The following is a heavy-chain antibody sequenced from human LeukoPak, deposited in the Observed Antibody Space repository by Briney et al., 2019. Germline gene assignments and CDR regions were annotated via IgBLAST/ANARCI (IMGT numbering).Heavy chain of an antibody. J-gene: IGHJ4*02. CDR2: INPNSGGT. Sequence: ASVKVSCKASGYTFTGYYMHWVRLAPGQGLEWMGWINPNSGGTNYAQKFQGRVTMTRDTSISTACMELSRLRSDDTAVYYCARGLDRRGNYWGQGTLVTVSS. V-gene: IGHV1-2*02. CDR3: ARGLDRRGNY. CDR1: GYTFTGYY. D-gene: IGHD3-10*01.